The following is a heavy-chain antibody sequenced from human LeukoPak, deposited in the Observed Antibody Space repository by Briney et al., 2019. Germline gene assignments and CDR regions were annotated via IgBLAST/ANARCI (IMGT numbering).Heavy chain of an antibody. J-gene: IGHJ5*01. V-gene: IGHV4-4*02. CDR1: GVSISRSNW. Sequence: SETLSLTCAVSGVSISRSNWWSWVRQPPGKGLEWIGEIYHSGSTNYNSSLESRLTISLDKSKNQLSLRLSSVTAADTAVYYCARDLGIAGGLDSWGQGTLVTVSS. D-gene: IGHD2-15*01. CDR3: ARDLGIAGGLDS. CDR2: IYHSGST.